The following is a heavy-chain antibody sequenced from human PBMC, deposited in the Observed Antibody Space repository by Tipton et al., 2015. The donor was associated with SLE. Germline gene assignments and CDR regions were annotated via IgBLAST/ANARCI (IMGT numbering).Heavy chain of an antibody. Sequence: TLSLTCTVSGGSISSYYWSWIRQPPGKGLEWIGYIYYSGSTNYNPSLKSRVTISVDTSKNQFSLELSSVTAADTAVYYCARDLGSSGSFDYWGQGTLATASS. CDR1: GGSISSYY. CDR2: IYYSGST. V-gene: IGHV4-59*12. J-gene: IGHJ4*02. CDR3: ARDLGSSGSFDY. D-gene: IGHD6-13*01.